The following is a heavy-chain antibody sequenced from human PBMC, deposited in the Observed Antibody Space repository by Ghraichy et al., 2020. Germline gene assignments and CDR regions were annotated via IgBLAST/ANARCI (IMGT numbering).Heavy chain of an antibody. V-gene: IGHV4-39*01. CDR1: SGSISSSSYF. D-gene: IGHD1-1*01. CDR2: IFYTGST. Sequence: GSLRLSYTVSSGSISSSSYFWAWIRQPPGRGLEWIGSIFYTGSTYYNPSLKSRVTISVDTSKNQFSLKLSSVTAADTAVYYCARHLHLLQLVDPLYYFHYWGQGTLVTVSS. CDR3: ARHLHLLQLVDPLYYFHY. J-gene: IGHJ4*02.